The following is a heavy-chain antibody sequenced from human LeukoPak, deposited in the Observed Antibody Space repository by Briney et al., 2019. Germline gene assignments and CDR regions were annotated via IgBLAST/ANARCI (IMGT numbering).Heavy chain of an antibody. CDR1: GFTFDDYG. J-gene: IGHJ6*03. CDR2: INWNGGRT. V-gene: IGHV3-20*04. Sequence: PGGSLRLSCAASGFTFDDYGMSCVRQAPGEGLECVSGINWNGGRTGYADSVKGRFTIYRDNANNSLYLQMNSLRAEDTALYYCARVGRPRYYYYMDVWGKGTTVTVSS. CDR3: ARVGRPRYYYYMDV. D-gene: IGHD1-26*01.